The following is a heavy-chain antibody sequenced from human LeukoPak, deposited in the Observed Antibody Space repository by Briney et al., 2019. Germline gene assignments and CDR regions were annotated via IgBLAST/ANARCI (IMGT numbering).Heavy chain of an antibody. D-gene: IGHD6-13*01. V-gene: IGHV4-61*02. CDR1: GGSISSGSYY. CDR2: IYTSGST. J-gene: IGHJ6*03. CDR3: ARADAYSSSWMYYYYYYYMDV. Sequence: SETLSLTCTVSGGSISSGSYYWSWIRQPAGKGLEWIGRIYTSGSTNYNPSLKSRVTISVDTSKNQFSLKLSSVTAADTAVYYCARADAYSSSWMYYYYYYYMDVWGKGTTVTVSS.